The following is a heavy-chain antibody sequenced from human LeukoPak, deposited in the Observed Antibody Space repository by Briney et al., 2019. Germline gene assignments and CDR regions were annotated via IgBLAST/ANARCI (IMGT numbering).Heavy chain of an antibody. Sequence: GASVKVSCKASGGTFSSYAISWVRQAPGQGLEWMGIINPSGGSTTYAQKFQGRVTMTRDTSTSTVYMELNSLRSEDTAVYYCARTWVVPQLYYFDYWGQGTLVTVSS. CDR1: GGTFSSYA. CDR3: ARTWVVPQLYYFDY. CDR2: INPSGGST. J-gene: IGHJ4*02. D-gene: IGHD6-19*01. V-gene: IGHV1-46*01.